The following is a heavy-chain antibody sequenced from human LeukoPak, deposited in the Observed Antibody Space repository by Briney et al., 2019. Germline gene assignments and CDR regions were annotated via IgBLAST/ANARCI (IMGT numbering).Heavy chain of an antibody. CDR1: GFTFSSSA. CDR2: ISGSGSGGST. V-gene: IGHV3-23*01. D-gene: IGHD5-24*01. CDR3: AKSGYNRFDY. Sequence: GGSLRLFCAASGFTFSSSAMSRVRQAPGKGPEWVSSISGSGSGGSTYYADSVKGRFTISRDNSKNTLYLQMNSLRAEDTAVYYCAKSGYNRFDYWGQGTLVTVSS. J-gene: IGHJ4*02.